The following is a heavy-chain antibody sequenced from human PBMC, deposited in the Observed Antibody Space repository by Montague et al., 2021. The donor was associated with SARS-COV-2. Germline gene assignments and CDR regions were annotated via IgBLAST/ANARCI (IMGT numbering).Heavy chain of an antibody. CDR2: SYYSGTT. CDR3: ARGSYGSGSYHAFDI. D-gene: IGHD3-10*01. J-gene: IGHJ3*02. V-gene: IGHV4-39*01. CDR1: GDSFNSPKYY. Sequence: SETLSLTCTVSGDSFNSPKYYCAWIRQPPGKGLEWIGSSYYSGTTYDNPSLRSQVTMSVDTSKTQFSLKMNSVTAADTAVYYSARGSYGSGSYHAFDIWSQGTVVAVSS.